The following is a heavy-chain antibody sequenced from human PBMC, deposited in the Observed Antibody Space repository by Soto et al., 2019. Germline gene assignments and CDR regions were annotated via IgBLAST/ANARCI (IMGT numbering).Heavy chain of an antibody. J-gene: IGHJ4*02. V-gene: IGHV1-46*03. Sequence: ASVKVSCKASGYTFTSYYMHWVRQAPGQGLEWMGIINPSGDSTSYAQKFQGRVTMTRDTSTSTVYMELSSLRSEDTAVYYCPQGSSWGTYYFDYWGQGTLVTVSS. CDR1: GYTFTSYY. D-gene: IGHD6-13*01. CDR2: INPSGDST. CDR3: PQGSSWGTYYFDY.